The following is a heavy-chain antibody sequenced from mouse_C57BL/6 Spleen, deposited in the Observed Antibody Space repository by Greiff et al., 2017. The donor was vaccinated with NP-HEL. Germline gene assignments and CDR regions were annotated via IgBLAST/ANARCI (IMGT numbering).Heavy chain of an antibody. CDR1: GYSFTDYN. CDR3: ARTGYYGSSKWYFDY. V-gene: IGHV1-39*01. D-gene: IGHD1-1*01. Sequence: VQLQQPGPELVKPGASVKISCKASGYSFTDYNMNWVKQSNGKSLEWIGVINPNYGTTSYNQKFKGKATLHVAQSSSTAYMQLNSLTSEVSAVYYCARTGYYGSSKWYFDYRGQGTTLTVSS. J-gene: IGHJ2*01. CDR2: INPNYGTT.